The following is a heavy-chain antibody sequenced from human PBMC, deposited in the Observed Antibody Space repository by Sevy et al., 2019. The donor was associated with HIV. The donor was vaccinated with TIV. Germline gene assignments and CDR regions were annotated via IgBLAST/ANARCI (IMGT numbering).Heavy chain of an antibody. CDR2: IRSSSSYI. Sequence: GGSLRLSCAASGFSFVTYSMNWVRQAPGKGLEWVSSIRSSSSYIYYADSVKGRFTISRDNAKNSLYLQMNSLRAEDTAVYYWAGVDSAMFGYFDYWGQGTLVTVSS. CDR1: GFSFVTYS. D-gene: IGHD5-18*01. V-gene: IGHV3-21*01. J-gene: IGHJ4*02. CDR3: AGVDSAMFGYFDY.